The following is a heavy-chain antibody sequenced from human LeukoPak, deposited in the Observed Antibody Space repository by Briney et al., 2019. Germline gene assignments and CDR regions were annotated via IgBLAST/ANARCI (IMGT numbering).Heavy chain of an antibody. CDR2: IYYSGSS. D-gene: IGHD5-18*01. CDR1: GGSISSSSYY. V-gene: IGHV4-39*01. CDR3: ARHVDTATDYFDY. J-gene: IGHJ4*02. Sequence: SETLSLTYTVSGGSISSSSYYWGWIRQPPGKGLEWIGSIYYSGSSYYNPSLKSRVTISVHTSKNQFSLKLSSVTAADTAVYYCARHVDTATDYFDYWGQGTLVTVSS.